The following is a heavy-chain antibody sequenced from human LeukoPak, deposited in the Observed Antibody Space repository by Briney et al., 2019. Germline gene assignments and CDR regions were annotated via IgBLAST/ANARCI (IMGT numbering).Heavy chain of an antibody. CDR1: GDSVSSNSAS. CDR3: ARREAGFDY. CDR2: TYYRSKWYY. V-gene: IGHV6-1*01. Sequence: SQTLSLTCAVSGDSVSSNSASWNWIRQSPSRGLEWLGRTYYRSKWYYDYAVSVKSRVTIIPDTSRNQFSLQLNSVTPEDTAMYYCARREAGFDYWGQGTLVTVSS. D-gene: IGHD6-19*01. J-gene: IGHJ4*02.